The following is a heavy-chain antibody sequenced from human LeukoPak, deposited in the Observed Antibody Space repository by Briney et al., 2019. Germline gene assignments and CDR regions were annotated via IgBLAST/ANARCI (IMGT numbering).Heavy chain of an antibody. D-gene: IGHD3-10*01. CDR3: AKDSRSGSYYNYDY. V-gene: IGHV3-23*01. Sequence: GGSLRLSCAASGFTFSTYAMSWVRQAAGKGLEWVSLISGSGGGTYYADSVKGRFTISRDNSKNTLYLQMNSLRAEDTAVYYCAKDSRSGSYYNYDYWGQGTLVTVSS. CDR2: ISGSGGGT. CDR1: GFTFSTYA. J-gene: IGHJ4*02.